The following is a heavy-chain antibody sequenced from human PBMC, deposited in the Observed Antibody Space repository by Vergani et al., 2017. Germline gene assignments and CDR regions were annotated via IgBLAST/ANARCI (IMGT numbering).Heavy chain of an antibody. D-gene: IGHD3-9*01. Sequence: QVQLQESGPGLVKPSETLSLTCTVSGGSVSSGSYYWSWIRQPPGKGLEWIGYIYYSGSTYYNPSLKSRVTISVDTSKNQFSLKLSSVTAADTAVYYCARHTYYDILTGPFDYWGQGTLVTVSS. J-gene: IGHJ4*02. CDR1: GGSVSSGSYY. V-gene: IGHV4-61*01. CDR2: IYYSGST. CDR3: ARHTYYDILTGPFDY.